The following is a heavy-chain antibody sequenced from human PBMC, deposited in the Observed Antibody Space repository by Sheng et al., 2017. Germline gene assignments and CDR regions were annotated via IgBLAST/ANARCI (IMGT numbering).Heavy chain of an antibody. V-gene: IGHV1-69*05. Sequence: QVQLVQSGAEVKKPGSSVKVSCKASGGTFSSYAISWVRQAPGQGLEWMGGIIPIFGTANYAQKFQGRVTITTDESTSTAYMELSSLRSEDTAVYYCASFGSGEDYSSLGWFDPWGQGTLVTVSS. CDR3: ASFGSGEDYSSLGWFDP. CDR1: GGTFSSYA. CDR2: IIPIFGTA. J-gene: IGHJ5*02. D-gene: IGHD4-4*01.